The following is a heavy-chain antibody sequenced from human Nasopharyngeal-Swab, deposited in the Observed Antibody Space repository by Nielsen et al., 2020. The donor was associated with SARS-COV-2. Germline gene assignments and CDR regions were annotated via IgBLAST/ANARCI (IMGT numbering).Heavy chain of an antibody. V-gene: IGHV1-2*06. J-gene: IGHJ4*02. CDR2: INPNSGGT. D-gene: IGHD3-10*01. CDR3: ARVLFRGSGSYLGY. Sequence: WVRQAPGQGLEWMGRINPNSGGTNYAQKFQGRVTMTRDTSISTAYMELSRLRSDDTAVYYCARVLFRGSGSYLGYWGQGTLVTVSS.